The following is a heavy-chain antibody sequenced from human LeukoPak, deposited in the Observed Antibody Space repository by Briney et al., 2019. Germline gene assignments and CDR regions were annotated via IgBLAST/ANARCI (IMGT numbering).Heavy chain of an antibody. CDR2: IFGSGDDT. D-gene: IGHD6-13*01. CDR3: AKRGIAEAASFDY. Sequence: GGSLRHSCAASGFTFSSYAMSWVRQAPGKGLEWVSTIFGSGDDTYYADSVKGRFTISRDSSKNTLYLQMSSLRADDTAVYYCAKRGIAEAASFDYWGQGTLVTVSS. J-gene: IGHJ4*02. CDR1: GFTFSSYA. V-gene: IGHV3-23*01.